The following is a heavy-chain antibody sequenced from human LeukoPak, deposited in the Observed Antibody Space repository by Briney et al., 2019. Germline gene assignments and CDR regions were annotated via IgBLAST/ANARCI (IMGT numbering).Heavy chain of an antibody. J-gene: IGHJ4*02. Sequence: GASVKVSCKASGYTFTSYGINWVRQAPGQRLEWMGWISAYNGNTNYAQKLQGRVTMTTDTSTSTAYMELRSLRSDDTAVYYCARDPASYYDFWSGYYNPSGEHYFDYWGQGTLVTVSS. CDR3: ARDPASYYDFWSGYYNPSGEHYFDY. D-gene: IGHD3-3*01. CDR2: ISAYNGNT. CDR1: GYTFTSYG. V-gene: IGHV1-18*01.